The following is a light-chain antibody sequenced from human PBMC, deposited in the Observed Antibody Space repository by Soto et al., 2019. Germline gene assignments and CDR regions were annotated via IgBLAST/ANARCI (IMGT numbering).Light chain of an antibody. Sequence: QSVLTQPLSASGTPGQRVTISCSGSSSNIGSNSASWYQQLPGTAPKLLIYSNNLRPSGVPDRFSGSKAGTSASLAISGLQSEDEADYYCAAWDDSLNGYGFGTGTKVTVL. CDR2: SNN. V-gene: IGLV1-44*01. CDR1: SSNIGSNS. CDR3: AAWDDSLNGYG. J-gene: IGLJ1*01.